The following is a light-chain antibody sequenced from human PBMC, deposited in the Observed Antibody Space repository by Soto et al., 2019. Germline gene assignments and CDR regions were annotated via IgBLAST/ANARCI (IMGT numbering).Light chain of an antibody. CDR3: QQSYRNPS. CDR2: AAS. CDR1: QSINSY. Sequence: DIQMTQSPSSLSASVGDRVTITCRASQSINSYLSRYQQKPGNVPKLLIYAASSLHSGVPSRFSGSGSGTDFTLTISSLQPEDFATYYCQQSYRNPSFGQGTKVEI. J-gene: IGKJ1*01. V-gene: IGKV1-39*01.